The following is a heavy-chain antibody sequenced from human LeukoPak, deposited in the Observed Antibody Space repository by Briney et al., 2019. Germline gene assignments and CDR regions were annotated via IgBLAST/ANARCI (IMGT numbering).Heavy chain of an antibody. D-gene: IGHD2-21*01. Sequence: ASVKVSCKASGYTFTSYGISWVRQAPGQGLEWMGWISAYNGNTNYAQRIQGRVTVTTDTPTSTAYMELRSLRSDDTAVYYCARDQLPFHSHVRAFGYWGQGTLVTVSS. CDR1: GYTFTSYG. CDR3: ARDQLPFHSHVRAFGY. V-gene: IGHV1-18*01. J-gene: IGHJ4*02. CDR2: ISAYNGNT.